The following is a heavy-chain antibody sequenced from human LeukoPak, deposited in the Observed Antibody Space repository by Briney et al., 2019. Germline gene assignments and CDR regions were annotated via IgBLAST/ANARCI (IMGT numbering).Heavy chain of an antibody. CDR2: INHSGST. CDR1: GGSFSGYY. Sequence: SETLSLTCAVYGGSFSGYYWSWIRQPPGKGLEWIGEINHSGSTNYNPSLKSRVTISVDTSKNQFSPKLSSVTAADTAVYYCARPRGYSSSWYVNWFDPWGQGTLVTVSS. J-gene: IGHJ5*02. V-gene: IGHV4-34*01. D-gene: IGHD6-13*01. CDR3: ARPRGYSSSWYVNWFDP.